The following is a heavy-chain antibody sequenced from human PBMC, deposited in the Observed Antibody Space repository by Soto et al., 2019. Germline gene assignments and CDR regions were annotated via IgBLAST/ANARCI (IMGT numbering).Heavy chain of an antibody. J-gene: IGHJ4*02. D-gene: IGHD3-3*01. V-gene: IGHV1-3*01. CDR3: AGHDLSSAYFYFDS. CDR2: INAGNGNT. Sequence: ASVKVSCKASGYTFTSYAMHWVRQAPGQRLEWMGWINAGNGNTKYSQKFQGRVTITRDTSASTAYMELSSLRSEDTAVYYCAGHDLSSAYFYFDSWGQGTLVTVSS. CDR1: GYTFTSYA.